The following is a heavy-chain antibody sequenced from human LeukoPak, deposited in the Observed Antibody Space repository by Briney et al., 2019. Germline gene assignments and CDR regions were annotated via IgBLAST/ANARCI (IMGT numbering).Heavy chain of an antibody. D-gene: IGHD3-10*01. CDR1: GFTFSSYA. CDR2: IRGSGGST. Sequence: GGSLRLSCAASGFTFSSYAMSWVRQAPGKGLEWVSAIRGSGGSTYYADSVKGRFTISRDNSKNTLYLQMNSLRAEDTAVYYCAKDLGGSGSYGWFDPWGQGTLVTVSS. CDR3: AKDLGGSGSYGWFDP. J-gene: IGHJ5*02. V-gene: IGHV3-23*01.